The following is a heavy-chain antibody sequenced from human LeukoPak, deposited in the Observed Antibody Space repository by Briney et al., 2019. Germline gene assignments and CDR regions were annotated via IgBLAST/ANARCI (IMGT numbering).Heavy chain of an antibody. Sequence: AGGSLRLSCAPSGFTFSSYGMHWVRQAPGKGLEGVAVIWYDGSNKYYADSVKGRFTISRDNSKNTLYLQLNSLRAEDTAVYYCAREYGDYYYYGMDVWGQGTTVTVSS. V-gene: IGHV3-33*01. CDR1: GFTFSSYG. CDR3: AREYGDYYYYGMDV. CDR2: IWYDGSNK. J-gene: IGHJ6*02. D-gene: IGHD4-17*01.